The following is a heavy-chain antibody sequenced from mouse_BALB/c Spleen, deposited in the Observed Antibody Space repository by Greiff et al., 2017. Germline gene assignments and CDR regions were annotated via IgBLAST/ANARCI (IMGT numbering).Heavy chain of an antibody. D-gene: IGHD4-1*01. J-gene: IGHJ2*01. CDR1: GYSITSDYA. CDR3: ARNWESYFDY. V-gene: IGHV3-2*02. CDR2: ISYSGST. Sequence: EVMLVESGPGLVKPSQSLSLTCTVTGYSITSDYAWNWIRQFPGNKLEWMGYISYSGSTSYNPSLKSRISITRDTSKNQFFLQLNSVTTEDTATYYCARNWESYFDYWGQGTTLTVSS.